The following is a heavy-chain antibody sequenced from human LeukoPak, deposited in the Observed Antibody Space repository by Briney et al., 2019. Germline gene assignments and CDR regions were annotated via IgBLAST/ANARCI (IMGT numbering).Heavy chain of an antibody. CDR3: ARILESSSDAFDI. Sequence: SETLSLTCTVSGGSISSYYWSWIRQPPGKGLEWIGEINHSGSTNYNPSLKSRVTISVDTSKNQFSLKLSSVTAADTAVYYCARILESSSDAFDIWGQGTMVTVSS. V-gene: IGHV4-34*01. CDR1: GGSISSYY. J-gene: IGHJ3*02. CDR2: INHSGST. D-gene: IGHD6-13*01.